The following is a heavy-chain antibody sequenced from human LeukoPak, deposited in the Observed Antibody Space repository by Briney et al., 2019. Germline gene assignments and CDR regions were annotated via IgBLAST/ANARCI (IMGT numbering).Heavy chain of an antibody. Sequence: GGSLRLSCAASGFTFSSYWMNWARQAPGKGLEWVASINHNGNVNYYADSVKGRFTISRDNAKNSLYLQMSNLRAEDTAVYYCASCVAVAGFYYYYYGMDVWGQGTTVTVSS. CDR3: ASCVAVAGFYYYYYGMDV. D-gene: IGHD6-19*01. J-gene: IGHJ6*02. V-gene: IGHV3-7*03. CDR1: GFTFSSYW. CDR2: INHNGNVN.